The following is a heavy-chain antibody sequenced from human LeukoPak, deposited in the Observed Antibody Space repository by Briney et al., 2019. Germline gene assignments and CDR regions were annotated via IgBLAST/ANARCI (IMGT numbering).Heavy chain of an antibody. CDR3: AKGPFVMATIKEYWFDP. CDR1: GFTFTDYW. CDR2: IRQDGSEK. Sequence: GGSLRLSCEVSGFTFTDYWMNWVRQAPGKGPEWVASIRQDGSEKTYVDSVKGRFTISRDNTKNSLSLQLNGLRAEDTAVYYCAKGPFVMATIKEYWFDPWGQGTLVTVSS. J-gene: IGHJ5*02. D-gene: IGHD5-24*01. V-gene: IGHV3-7*03.